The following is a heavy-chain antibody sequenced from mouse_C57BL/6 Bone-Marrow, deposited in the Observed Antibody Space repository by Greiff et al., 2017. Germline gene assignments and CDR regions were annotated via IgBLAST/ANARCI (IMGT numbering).Heavy chain of an antibody. J-gene: IGHJ3*01. CDR3: ARDGYFGFAY. Sequence: VQLQQPGAELVKPGASVKLSCKASGYTFTSYWMQWVKQRPGKGLEWIGEIDPSDSYTNYNQKFKGKATLTVDTSSSTAYMQLSSLTSEDSAVYYCARDGYFGFAYWGQGTLVTVSA. V-gene: IGHV1-50*01. CDR2: IDPSDSYT. D-gene: IGHD2-3*01. CDR1: GYTFTSYW.